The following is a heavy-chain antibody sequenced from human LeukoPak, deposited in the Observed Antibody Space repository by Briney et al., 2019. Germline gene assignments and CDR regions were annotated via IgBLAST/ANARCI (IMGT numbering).Heavy chain of an antibody. CDR1: GFTVSSNY. J-gene: IGHJ4*02. CDR2: IYTGGSI. V-gene: IGHV3-53*01. CDR3: ARVRDYDSSGYYSPFDY. D-gene: IGHD3-22*01. Sequence: GGSLRLSCAASGFTVSSNYMSWVRQAPGKGLEWVSVIYTGGSIYYADSVKGRITISRDNAKNSLYLQMNSLRAEDTAVYYCARVRDYDSSGYYSPFDYWGQGTLVTVSS.